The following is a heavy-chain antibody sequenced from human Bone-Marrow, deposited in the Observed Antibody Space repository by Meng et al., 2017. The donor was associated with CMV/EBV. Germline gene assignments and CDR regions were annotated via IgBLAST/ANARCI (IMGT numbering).Heavy chain of an antibody. V-gene: IGHV4-39*01. D-gene: IGHD1-26*01. CDR2: ISDSGRT. CDR3: AMMGGHAFDI. CDR1: GGSISTSNYY. Sequence: SETLSLTCTVSGGSISTSNYYWAWVRQPPGKGLEWIGSISDSGRTYYNPSLKSRVTISVDTSKNQFSLKLSSVTAADTAVYYCAMMGGHAFDIWGQGTMVTVSS. J-gene: IGHJ3*02.